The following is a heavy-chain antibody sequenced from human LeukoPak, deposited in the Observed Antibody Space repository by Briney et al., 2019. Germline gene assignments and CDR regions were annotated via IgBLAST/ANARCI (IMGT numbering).Heavy chain of an antibody. CDR1: GGSISSSGYY. D-gene: IGHD6-13*01. J-gene: IGHJ4*02. CDR3: ARRGYSSTWFYFDY. CDR2: IYYSGST. V-gene: IGHV4-39*01. Sequence: PSETLSLTCTVSGGSISSSGYYWGWIRQPPGKGLEWIGSIYYSGSTYYNPSLKSRVTISVDTSKNQFSLKLSSVTAADTAVHYCARRGYSSTWFYFDYWGQGTLVTVSS.